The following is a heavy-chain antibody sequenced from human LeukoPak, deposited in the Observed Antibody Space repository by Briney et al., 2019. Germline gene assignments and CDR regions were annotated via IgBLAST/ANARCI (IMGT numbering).Heavy chain of an antibody. J-gene: IGHJ6*02. Sequence: SETLSPTCAVYGGAFSGYYLSWVRQPPGEGLEWNGAIKQSGSTNYNPSIKSRVTISVDTSKNQFSLKLSSVTAADTAVYYCARFAGRGLGTYYYYGMDVWGQGTTVTVSS. CDR2: IKQSGST. CDR3: ARFAGRGLGTYYYYGMDV. CDR1: GGAFSGYY. V-gene: IGHV4-34*01. D-gene: IGHD3-10*01.